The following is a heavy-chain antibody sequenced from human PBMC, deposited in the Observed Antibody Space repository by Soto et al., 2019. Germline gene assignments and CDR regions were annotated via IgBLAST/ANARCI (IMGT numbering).Heavy chain of an antibody. CDR1: GYTFTSYD. CDR3: ARESSSGAFDI. Sequence: QVQLVQSGAEVKKPGASVKVSCTTSGYTFTSYDINWVRQATGQGLEWMGWMNPNSGNTAYAQKFQGRVTMTRNTSIGTAYMELISLRSEDTAVYYCARESSSGAFDIWGQGTMVTVSS. V-gene: IGHV1-8*01. D-gene: IGHD1-26*01. CDR2: MNPNSGNT. J-gene: IGHJ3*02.